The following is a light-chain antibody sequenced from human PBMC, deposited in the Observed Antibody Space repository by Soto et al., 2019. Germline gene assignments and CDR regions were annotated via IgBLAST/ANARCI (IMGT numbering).Light chain of an antibody. J-gene: IGKJ4*01. CDR3: QQSYSTPLT. CDR1: QSISSY. V-gene: IGKV1-39*01. CDR2: AAS. Sequence: DIQMTQSPSSLSASVGDRVTITCRASQSISSYLNWYQQKPGKAPKLLIYAASSLQSGVPSRFSGSGSGTDFTLTSSILQPEDFATYYCQQSYSTPLTFGGGTKVEIK.